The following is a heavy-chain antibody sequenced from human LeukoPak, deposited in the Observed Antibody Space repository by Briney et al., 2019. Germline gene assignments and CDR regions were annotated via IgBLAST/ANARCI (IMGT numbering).Heavy chain of an antibody. D-gene: IGHD6-6*01. CDR2: INPNSGGT. CDR3: AREGRQQLVRPASWFDP. CDR1: GYTFTGYY. Sequence: ASVKVSCKASGYTFTGYYMHWVRQAPGQGLEWMGWINPNSGGTNYAQKFQGRVTMTRDTSISTAYMELSRLRSDDTAVYYCAREGRQQLVRPASWFDPWGQGTLVTVSS. J-gene: IGHJ5*02. V-gene: IGHV1-2*02.